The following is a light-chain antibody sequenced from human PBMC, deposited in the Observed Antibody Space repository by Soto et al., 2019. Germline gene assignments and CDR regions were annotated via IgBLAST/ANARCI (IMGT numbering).Light chain of an antibody. J-gene: IGKJ3*01. CDR2: AAS. CDR1: QGISNY. CDR3: QKYNSALIFT. V-gene: IGKV1-27*01. Sequence: DIQMTQSPSSLSASVGDRVTITCRASQGISNYLAWYQQKPGIVPKLLIYAASTLQSGVPSRFSGSGSGTDFTLTISSLQPEDVATYYCQKYNSALIFTFGPGTKVDIK.